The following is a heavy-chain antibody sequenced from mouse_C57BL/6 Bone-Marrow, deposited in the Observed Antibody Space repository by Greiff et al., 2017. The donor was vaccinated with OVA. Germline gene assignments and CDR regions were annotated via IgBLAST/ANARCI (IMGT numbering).Heavy chain of an antibody. Sequence: EVQLQQSGGGLVKPGGSLKLSCAASGFTFSSYAMSWVRQPPEKRLAWVATLSAGGSYSYYPDNVKGRFTISRDNAKNNLYLQMSHLKSEDTAMYYCARGGSSGYVFAYWGQGTLVTVSA. V-gene: IGHV5-4*01. CDR3: ARGGSSGYVFAY. D-gene: IGHD3-2*02. J-gene: IGHJ3*01. CDR2: LSAGGSYS. CDR1: GFTFSSYA.